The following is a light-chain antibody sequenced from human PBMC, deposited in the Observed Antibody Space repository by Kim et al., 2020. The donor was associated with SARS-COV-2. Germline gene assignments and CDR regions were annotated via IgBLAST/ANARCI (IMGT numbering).Light chain of an antibody. CDR1: SLRSSY. Sequence: LGQTVRITCQGDSLRSSYASWYQQKPGQAPVLVIYGKNNRPSGIPDRFSGSSSGNTASLTITGAQAEDEADYYCNSRDSSGNHYVFGTGTKVTVL. J-gene: IGLJ1*01. V-gene: IGLV3-19*01. CDR3: NSRDSSGNHYV. CDR2: GKN.